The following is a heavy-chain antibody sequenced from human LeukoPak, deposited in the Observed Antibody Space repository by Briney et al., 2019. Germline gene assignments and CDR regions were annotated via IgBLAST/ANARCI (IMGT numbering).Heavy chain of an antibody. CDR2: VYTSGRT. J-gene: IGHJ4*02. V-gene: IGHV4-4*07. CDR1: GVSISTFY. D-gene: IGHD5-18*01. CDR3: ARALYMVRFDY. Sequence: SETLSLTCTVSGVSISTFYWSWLRQPAGKGLEWIGRVYTSGRTNYNPSLESRVTMSVDTSKNLFSLELSSVTAADTAVYYCARALYMVRFDYWGQGTRVTVSS.